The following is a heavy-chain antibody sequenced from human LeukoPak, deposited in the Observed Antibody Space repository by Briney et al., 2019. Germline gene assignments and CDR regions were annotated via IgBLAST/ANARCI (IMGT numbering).Heavy chain of an antibody. V-gene: IGHV3-30*04. CDR2: ISYDGSNK. CDR1: GFTFSSYA. Sequence: GRSLRLSCAASGFTFSSYAMHWVRQAPGKGLEWVAVISYDGSNKYYADSVKGRFTISRDNSKNTLYLQMNSLRAEDTAVYYYAKAVQLERSFDYWGQGTLVTVSS. J-gene: IGHJ4*02. D-gene: IGHD1-1*01. CDR3: AKAVQLERSFDY.